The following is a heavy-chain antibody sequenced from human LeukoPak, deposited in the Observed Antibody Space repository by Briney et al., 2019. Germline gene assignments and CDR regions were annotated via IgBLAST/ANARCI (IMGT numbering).Heavy chain of an antibody. J-gene: IGHJ4*02. CDR1: GFTFSSYS. CDR2: ISSSSSYI. D-gene: IGHD6-13*01. V-gene: IGHV3-21*01. CDR3: ARSTIAAAGPFDY. Sequence: GGSLRLSCAASGFTFSSYSMNWVRQAPGKGLEWVSSISSSSSYIYYADSVKGRFTISRDNAKNSLYLQMNSLRAEDTAVYYCARSTIAAAGPFDYWGQGTLVTVSP.